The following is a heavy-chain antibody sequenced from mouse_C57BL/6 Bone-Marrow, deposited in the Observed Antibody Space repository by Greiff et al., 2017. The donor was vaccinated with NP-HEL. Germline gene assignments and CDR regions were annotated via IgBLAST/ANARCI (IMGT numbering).Heavy chain of an antibody. Sequence: EVQLVESGGGLVKPGGSLKLSCAASGFTFSSYAMSWVRQTPEKRLEWVATISDGGSYTYYPDNVKGRFTISRDNAKNNLYLQMSHLKSEDTAMYYCARESYDYGRYYAMDYWGQGTSVTVSS. CDR2: ISDGGSYT. V-gene: IGHV5-4*01. D-gene: IGHD2-4*01. J-gene: IGHJ4*01. CDR3: ARESYDYGRYYAMDY. CDR1: GFTFSSYA.